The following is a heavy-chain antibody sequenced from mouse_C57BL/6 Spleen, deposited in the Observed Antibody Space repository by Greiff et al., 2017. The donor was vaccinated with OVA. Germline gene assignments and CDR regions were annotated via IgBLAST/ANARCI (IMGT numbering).Heavy chain of an antibody. Sequence: EVQLQESGGGLVKPGGSLKLSCAASGFTFSAYGMHWVRQAPEKGLEWVAYISSGSSTIYYADTVKGRFTISRDNAKNTLFLQMTSLRSEDTAMYYCARPYGSSPYYFDYWGQGTTLTVSS. D-gene: IGHD1-1*01. CDR2: ISSGSSTI. CDR3: ARPYGSSPYYFDY. J-gene: IGHJ2*01. V-gene: IGHV5-17*01. CDR1: GFTFSAYG.